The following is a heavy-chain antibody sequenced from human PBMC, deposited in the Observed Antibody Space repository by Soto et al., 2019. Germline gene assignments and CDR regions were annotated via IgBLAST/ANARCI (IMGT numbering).Heavy chain of an antibody. D-gene: IGHD3-10*01. Sequence: SETLSLTCTVSGGSISSGGYYWSWIRQHPGKGLEWIGYIYYSGSTYYNPSLKSRVTISVDTSKNQFSLKLSSVTAADTAVYYCARETYYYGSGSYYNNWFDPWGQGTLVTGSS. V-gene: IGHV4-31*03. CDR3: ARETYYYGSGSYYNNWFDP. CDR2: IYYSGST. CDR1: GGSISSGGYY. J-gene: IGHJ5*01.